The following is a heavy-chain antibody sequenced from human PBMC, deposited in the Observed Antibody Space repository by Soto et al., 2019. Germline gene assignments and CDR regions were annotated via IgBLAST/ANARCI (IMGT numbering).Heavy chain of an antibody. V-gene: IGHV4-61*08. J-gene: IGHJ4*02. D-gene: IGHD3-22*01. CDR1: GGSISSGAYS. CDR3: ARESFYDSGGFHGFDY. Sequence: ETLSLTCAVSGGSISSGAYSWGWIRQPPGKGLEWIGYIYYSGSTKYNPSLKSRGTISVDTSKNQFSLKLSSVTAADTAVYYCARESFYDSGGFHGFDYWGQGTLVTVSS. CDR2: IYYSGST.